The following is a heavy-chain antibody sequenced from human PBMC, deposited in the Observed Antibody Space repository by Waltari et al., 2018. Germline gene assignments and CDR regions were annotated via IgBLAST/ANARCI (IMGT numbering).Heavy chain of an antibody. J-gene: IGHJ4*02. Sequence: QVQLVQSGDEVKKPGSSVKVSCKAAGGTLSSYAISWVRQAPGQGIEWMGVYSPILCTANYAQKFKGRFTITADDTTSTAYMELSSLRSEDTAVYYCARLLGVGLRGVIAARGFDYWGQGTLVTVSS. CDR2: YSPILCTA. V-gene: IGHV1-69*01. CDR1: GGTLSSYA. CDR3: ARLLGVGLRGVIAARGFDY. D-gene: IGHD6-6*01.